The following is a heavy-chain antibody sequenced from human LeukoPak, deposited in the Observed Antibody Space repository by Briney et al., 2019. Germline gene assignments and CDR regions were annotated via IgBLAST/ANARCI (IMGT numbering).Heavy chain of an antibody. V-gene: IGHV4-61*02. CDR3: ARDTYYYGSGSYYFDY. CDR1: GDSISSGDYY. J-gene: IGHJ4*02. D-gene: IGHD3-10*01. Sequence: PSQTLSLTCTVSGDSISSGDYYWRWIRQPAGKGLEWLGRISSSGSTNYNPSLKSRVTISVDTSKNQFSLKLRSVTAADTAVYYCARDTYYYGSGSYYFDYWGQGTLVTVSS. CDR2: ISSSGST.